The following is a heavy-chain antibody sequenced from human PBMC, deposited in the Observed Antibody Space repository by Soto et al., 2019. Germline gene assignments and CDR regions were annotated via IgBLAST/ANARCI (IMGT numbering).Heavy chain of an antibody. Sequence: PGGSLRLSCAASGFTFSIYSMNWVRQAPGKGLEWVSYIMPGSSHIFYADSVKGRFTISRDNSKNTLYLQMNSLRAEDTAVYYCASLAVADVAFDIWGQGTMVTVSS. V-gene: IGHV3-48*01. CDR2: IMPGSSHI. J-gene: IGHJ3*02. CDR1: GFTFSIYS. CDR3: ASLAVADVAFDI. D-gene: IGHD6-19*01.